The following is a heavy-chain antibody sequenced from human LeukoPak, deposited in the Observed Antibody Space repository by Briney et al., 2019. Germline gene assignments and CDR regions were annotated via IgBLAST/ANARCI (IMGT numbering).Heavy chain of an antibody. CDR3: ARESSRYCTNGVCYTNYFDY. D-gene: IGHD2-8*01. V-gene: IGHV3-7*01. Sequence: GGSLRLSCAASGFTFSSYWMSWVRQAPGKGLEWVANIKQDGSEKYYVDSVKGRFTISRDSAKNSLYLQMNSLRAEDTAVYYCARESSRYCTNGVCYTNYFDYWGQGTLVTVSS. CDR1: GFTFSSYW. CDR2: IKQDGSEK. J-gene: IGHJ4*02.